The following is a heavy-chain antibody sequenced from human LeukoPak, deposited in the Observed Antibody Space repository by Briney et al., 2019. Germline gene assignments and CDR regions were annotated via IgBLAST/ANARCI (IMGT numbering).Heavy chain of an antibody. CDR2: INSDGSST. CDR1: GFTFSSYW. Sequence: GGSLRLSCAASGFTFSSYWMHWVRQAPGKGLVWVSRINSDGSSTSYADPVKGRFTISRDNAKNTLYLQMNSLRAEDTAVYYCARDPKVAGLDYWGQGTLVTVSS. CDR3: ARDPKVAGLDY. D-gene: IGHD6-19*01. V-gene: IGHV3-74*01. J-gene: IGHJ4*02.